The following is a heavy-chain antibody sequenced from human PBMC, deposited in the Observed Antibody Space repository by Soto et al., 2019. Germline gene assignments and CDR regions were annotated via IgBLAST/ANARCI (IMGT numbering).Heavy chain of an antibody. J-gene: IGHJ1*01. CDR2: IWYDGSND. CDR3: ARDVRAAGSKYLQH. D-gene: IGHD6-13*01. CDR1: GFTFSSSA. V-gene: IGHV3-33*01. Sequence: QVQLVESGGGVVQPGRSLRLSCAASGFTFSSSAMHWVRQAPGKGLEWVAVIWYDGSNDFYADSVKGRFTISRDNSKNTLYLQMNSLRAEDTAVYYCARDVRAAGSKYLQHWGQGTLVTVSS.